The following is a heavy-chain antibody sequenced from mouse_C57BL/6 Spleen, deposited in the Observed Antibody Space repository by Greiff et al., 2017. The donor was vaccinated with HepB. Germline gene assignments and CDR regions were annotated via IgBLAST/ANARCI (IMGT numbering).Heavy chain of an antibody. CDR3: AREGITTVVATSYYFDY. D-gene: IGHD1-1*01. J-gene: IGHJ2*01. Sequence: EVKLMESGPGLVKPSQSLSLTCSVTGYSITSGYYWNWIRQFPGNKLEWMGYISYDGSNNYNPSLKNRISITRDTSKNQFFLKLNSVTTEDTATYYCAREGITTVVATSYYFDYWGQGTTLTVSS. CDR2: ISYDGSN. V-gene: IGHV3-6*01. CDR1: GYSITSGYY.